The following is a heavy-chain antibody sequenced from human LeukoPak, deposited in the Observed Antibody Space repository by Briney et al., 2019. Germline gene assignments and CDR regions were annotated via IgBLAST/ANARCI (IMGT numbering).Heavy chain of an antibody. CDR1: GGSISSYY. J-gene: IGHJ4*02. V-gene: IGHV4-59*08. Sequence: SETLSLTCTVSGGSISSYYWSWIRQPPGKGLEWIGYIYYSGSTNYNPSLKSRVTISVDTSKNQFSLRLSSVTAADTAVYYCSRYEFWSGFDYWGQGTLVTVSS. CDR3: SRYEFWSGFDY. D-gene: IGHD3-3*01. CDR2: IYYSGST.